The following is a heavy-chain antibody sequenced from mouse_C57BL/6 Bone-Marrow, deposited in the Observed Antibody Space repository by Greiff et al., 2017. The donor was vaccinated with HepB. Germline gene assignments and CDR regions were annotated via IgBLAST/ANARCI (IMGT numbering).Heavy chain of an antibody. V-gene: IGHV1-63*01. Sequence: QVQLKQSGAELVRPGTSVKMSCKASGYTFTNYWIGWAKQRPGHGLEWIGDIYPGGGYTNYNEKFKGKATLTADKSSSTAYMQISSLTSEDSAIYYCSRSDYYGSSSWFAYWGQGTLVTVSA. CDR1: GYTFTNYW. CDR3: SRSDYYGSSSWFAY. D-gene: IGHD1-1*01. CDR2: IYPGGGYT. J-gene: IGHJ3*01.